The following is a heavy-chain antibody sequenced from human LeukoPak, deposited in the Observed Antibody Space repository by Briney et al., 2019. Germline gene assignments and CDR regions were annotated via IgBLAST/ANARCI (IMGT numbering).Heavy chain of an antibody. D-gene: IGHD3-22*01. Sequence: ASVKVSCKASGYTFTGNYIHWVRQAPGQGLEWMGWINPKNGGTIYAPKFQGRVTMTRDTSISTAYMEVSRLRSEDTAVYFCARVFLPYYYDSRGYKVVSDYYYYYMDVWGKGTTVTVSS. CDR2: INPKNGGT. CDR3: ARVFLPYYYDSRGYKVVSDYYYYYMDV. CDR1: GYTFTGNY. J-gene: IGHJ6*03. V-gene: IGHV1-2*02.